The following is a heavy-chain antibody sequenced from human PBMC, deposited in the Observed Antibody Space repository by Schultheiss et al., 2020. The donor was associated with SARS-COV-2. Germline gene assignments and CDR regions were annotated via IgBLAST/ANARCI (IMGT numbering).Heavy chain of an antibody. D-gene: IGHD6-6*01. Sequence: ASVKVSCKASGYTFTGYYMHWVRQAPGQGLEWMGRINANSGDTNYAQKFQGRVTMTRDTSISTAYMELNRLRSDDTAVYYCARGPAIAARRNWFDPWGQGTLVTVSS. CDR2: INANSGDT. CDR3: ARGPAIAARRNWFDP. CDR1: GYTFTGYY. V-gene: IGHV1-2*06. J-gene: IGHJ5*02.